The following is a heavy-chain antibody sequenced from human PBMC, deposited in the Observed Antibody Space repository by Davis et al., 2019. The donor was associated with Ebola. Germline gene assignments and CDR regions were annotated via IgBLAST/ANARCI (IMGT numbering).Heavy chain of an antibody. CDR2: ISAYNGNT. D-gene: IGHD6-19*01. Sequence: AASVKVSCKASGGTFSSYTISWVRQAPGQGLEWMGWISAYNGNTKYSQRFQGRVTITTDTSASTAYLDLSSLRSDDTAVFYCARATFGYNSGWYADYWGQGTLVTVSS. J-gene: IGHJ4*02. CDR1: GGTFSSYT. V-gene: IGHV1-18*01. CDR3: ARATFGYNSGWYADY.